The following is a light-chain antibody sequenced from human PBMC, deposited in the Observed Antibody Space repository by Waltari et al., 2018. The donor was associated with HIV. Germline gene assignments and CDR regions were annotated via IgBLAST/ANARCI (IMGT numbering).Light chain of an antibody. CDR2: LGS. J-gene: IGKJ1*01. CDR3: MQALQTPWT. Sequence: DIVMTQSPLSLSVTPGEPASISCRSSQSLLHSNGYNFLDWYLQKPGQSPQLLIYLGSNRASGVPDRFSGSGSGTDFTLKISRVEADDVGVYYCMQALQTPWTFGQGTKVEIK. V-gene: IGKV2-28*01. CDR1: QSLLHSNGYNF.